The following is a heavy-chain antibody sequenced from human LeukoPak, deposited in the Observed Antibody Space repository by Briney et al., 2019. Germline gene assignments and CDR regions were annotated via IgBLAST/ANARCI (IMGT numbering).Heavy chain of an antibody. CDR1: GFTFDDSD. J-gene: IGHJ5*02. V-gene: IGHV3-20*04. Sequence: PGGSLRVSCAASGFTFDDSDMTWVRQVPGKGLEWVSGIKWNGTSVDYADPVKGRFTVSRDNAKNSVYLHMNNLRLEDTAFYYCARLLKFYDFSFDPWGQGTLVTVSS. CDR3: ARLLKFYDFSFDP. CDR2: IKWNGTSV. D-gene: IGHD3-3*01.